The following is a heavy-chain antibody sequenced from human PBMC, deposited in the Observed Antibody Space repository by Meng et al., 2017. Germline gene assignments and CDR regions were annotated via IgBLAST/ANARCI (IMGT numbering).Heavy chain of an antibody. CDR2: IKQDGSEK. D-gene: IGHD3-9*01. V-gene: IGHV3-7*01. Sequence: GESLKISCAAFGFTFSSYWMSWVRQAPGKGLEWVANIKQDGSEKYYVDSVKGRFTISRDNAKNSLYLQMNSLRAEDTAVYYCARTLRYFDWFLPYYFDYWGQGTLVTVSS. CDR3: ARTLRYFDWFLPYYFDY. J-gene: IGHJ4*02. CDR1: GFTFSSYW.